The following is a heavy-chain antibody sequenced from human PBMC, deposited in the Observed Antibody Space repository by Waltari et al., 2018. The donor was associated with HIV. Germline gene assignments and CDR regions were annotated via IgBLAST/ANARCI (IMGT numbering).Heavy chain of an antibody. D-gene: IGHD7-27*01. CDR1: GYLFTDYY. CDR3: ARTLTLTFDPFDI. V-gene: IGHV1-69-2*01. J-gene: IGHJ3*02. Sequence: VQLVQSAAELKKPGATVKISCKLSGYLFTDYYIHWIQPAPGRGLEWVGLVDPEDGEPRFAEKFRDRVTITADRSTDTAYLELSSLTSDDTAIYYCARTLTLTFDPFDIWGQGTMVVVSS. CDR2: VDPEDGEP.